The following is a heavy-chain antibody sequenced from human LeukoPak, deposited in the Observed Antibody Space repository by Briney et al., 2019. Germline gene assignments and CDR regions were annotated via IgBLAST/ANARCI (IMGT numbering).Heavy chain of an antibody. V-gene: IGHV3-23*01. Sequence: GGSLRLSCAASGFTFISYAMSWVHQAPGKGLEWVSVISGNGGSTHYADSAKGRFTISRDNSKNTLYLQMSSLRAEDTAVYYCAKESPVFDYWGQGTLVTVSS. CDR3: AKESPVFDY. CDR1: GFTFISYA. J-gene: IGHJ4*02. CDR2: ISGNGGST.